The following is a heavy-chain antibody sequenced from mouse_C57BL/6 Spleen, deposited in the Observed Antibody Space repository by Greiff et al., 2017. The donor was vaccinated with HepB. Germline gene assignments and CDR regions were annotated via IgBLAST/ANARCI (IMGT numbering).Heavy chain of an antibody. CDR3: ARGGGLGYFDY. D-gene: IGHD4-1*01. J-gene: IGHJ2*01. V-gene: IGHV1-61*01. CDR2: IYPSDSET. CDR1: GYTFTSYW. Sequence: QVQLQQPGAELVRPGSSVKLSCKASGYTFTSYWMDWVKQRPGQGLEWIGNIYPSDSETHYNQKFKDKATLTVDKSSSTAYMQLSSLTSEDSAVYYCARGGGLGYFDYWGQGTTLTVSS.